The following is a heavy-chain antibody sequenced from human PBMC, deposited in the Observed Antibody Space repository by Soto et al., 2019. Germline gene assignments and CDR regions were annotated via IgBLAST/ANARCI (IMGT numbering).Heavy chain of an antibody. Sequence: ASVKVSCKASGYTFTNYAIHWVRQAPGQRLEWMGWINAGNGNTKYSQKFQGRVTITRDTSASTAYMELSSLRSEDTAVYYCARIYGAHGFHYGMDLWGQGTKVTVSS. J-gene: IGHJ6*02. CDR1: GYTFTNYA. CDR3: ARIYGAHGFHYGMDL. D-gene: IGHD4-17*01. V-gene: IGHV1-3*01. CDR2: INAGNGNT.